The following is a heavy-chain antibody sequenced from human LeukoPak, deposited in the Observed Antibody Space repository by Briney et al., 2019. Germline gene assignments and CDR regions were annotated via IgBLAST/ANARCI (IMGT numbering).Heavy chain of an antibody. V-gene: IGHV3-30*02. J-gene: IGHJ4*02. CDR1: GFTFSSYG. D-gene: IGHD3-10*01. CDR2: IRYDGSNK. CDR3: AKDPYGSGSWFDY. Sequence: GGSLRLSCAASGFTFSSYGMHWVRQAPGKGLEWVAFIRYDGSNKYYVDSVKGRFTISRDNSKNTLYLQMNSLRAEDTAVYYCAKDPYGSGSWFDYWGQGTLVTVSS.